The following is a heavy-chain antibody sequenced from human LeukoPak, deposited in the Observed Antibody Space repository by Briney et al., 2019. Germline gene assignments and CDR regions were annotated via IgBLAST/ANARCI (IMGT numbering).Heavy chain of an antibody. CDR2: IYYSGST. Sequence: SETLSLTCTVSGGSISSYYWSWIRQPPGKGLEWIGYIYYSGSTNYNPSLKSRVTISVDTSKNQFSLKLSSVTAADTAVYYCARVGASGGSRKYYFDYWGQGTLVTVSS. D-gene: IGHD2-15*01. J-gene: IGHJ4*02. CDR3: ARVGASGGSRKYYFDY. CDR1: GGSISSYY. V-gene: IGHV4-59*08.